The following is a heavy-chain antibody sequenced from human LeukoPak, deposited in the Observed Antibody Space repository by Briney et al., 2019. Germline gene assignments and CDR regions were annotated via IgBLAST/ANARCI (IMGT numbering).Heavy chain of an antibody. J-gene: IGHJ3*02. CDR1: GGSISSYY. Sequence: SETLSLTCTVSGGSISSYYWSWIRQPPGKGLEWIGYIYYSGSTNYNPSLKSRVTISVDTSKNQFSLKLSSVTAADTAVYYCARVGYDILTGYPPDAFDIWGQGTMVTVSS. CDR2: IYYSGST. CDR3: ARVGYDILTGYPPDAFDI. D-gene: IGHD3-9*01. V-gene: IGHV4-59*01.